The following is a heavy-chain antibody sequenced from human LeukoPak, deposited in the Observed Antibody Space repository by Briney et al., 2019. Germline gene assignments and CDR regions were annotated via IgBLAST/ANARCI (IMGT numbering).Heavy chain of an antibody. CDR1: GFTFANYP. Sequence: GGSLRLSCVASGFTFANYPMAWVRQAPGKGLEWISAIDRNEVTTTYADSVKGRFTVSRDNSKNTLYLQMNSLRDEDTGKYYCAKTSGWSSWGQGTMVTVSS. J-gene: IGHJ5*02. CDR2: IDRNEVTT. V-gene: IGHV3-23*01. D-gene: IGHD6-19*01. CDR3: AKTSGWSS.